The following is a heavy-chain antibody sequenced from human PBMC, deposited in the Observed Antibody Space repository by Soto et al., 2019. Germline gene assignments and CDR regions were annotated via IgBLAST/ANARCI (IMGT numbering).Heavy chain of an antibody. D-gene: IGHD3-16*01. V-gene: IGHV4-4*02. J-gene: IGHJ4*02. CDR2: IYHSGVT. CDR3: ARISAYHFDY. Sequence: PWETLSLTCAVSGGPIRSNNWWSWVRQPPGKGLEWIGEIYHSGVTNYNPSLKSRVTISVDKSKNQFSLKLSSLTAADTAVYYCARISAYHFDYWGQGTLVTVSS. CDR1: GGPIRSNNW.